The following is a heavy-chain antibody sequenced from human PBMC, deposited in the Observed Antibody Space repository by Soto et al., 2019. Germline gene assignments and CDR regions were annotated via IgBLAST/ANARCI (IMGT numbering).Heavy chain of an antibody. CDR2: IKEDGSEK. V-gene: IGHV3-7*01. Sequence: LRLSCTASGFSFGNDWMGWVRQAPGKGLEWVANIKEDGSEKFSVDSVRGRFTISRDNAKNSLYLQMNSPRADDTAVYYCARPERNSKYHPLLSWGQGTLVTVSS. CDR3: ARPERNSKYHPLLS. CDR1: GFSFGNDW. J-gene: IGHJ4*02. D-gene: IGHD1-1*01.